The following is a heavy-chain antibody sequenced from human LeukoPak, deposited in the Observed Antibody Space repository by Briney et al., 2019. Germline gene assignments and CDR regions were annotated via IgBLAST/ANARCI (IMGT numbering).Heavy chain of an antibody. CDR3: AKDAAMVYFDY. CDR1: GFTFSSYG. J-gene: IGHJ4*02. CDR2: IWYDGSNK. Sequence: QPGRSLRLSCAASGFTFSSYGMHGVRQAPGKGLEWVAVIWYDGSNKYYADSVKGRFTISRDNSKNTLYLQMNSLRAEDTAVYYCAKDAAMVYFDYWGQGTLVTVSS. V-gene: IGHV3-33*06. D-gene: IGHD5-18*01.